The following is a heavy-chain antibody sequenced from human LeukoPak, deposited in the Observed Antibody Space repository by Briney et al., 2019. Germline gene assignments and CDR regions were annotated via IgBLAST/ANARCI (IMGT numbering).Heavy chain of an antibody. V-gene: IGHV1-24*01. D-gene: IGHD3-9*01. CDR1: GYTLTELS. CDR3: AKAYYDILTGSRDWYFDL. Sequence: ASVKVSCKVSGYTLTELSMHWVRHAPGKGLEWMGGFDPEDGETIYAEKFQGRVTVTEDTSTDTAYMELSSLRSEDTAIYYCAKAYYDILTGSRDWYFDLWGRGTLVTVSS. J-gene: IGHJ2*01. CDR2: FDPEDGET.